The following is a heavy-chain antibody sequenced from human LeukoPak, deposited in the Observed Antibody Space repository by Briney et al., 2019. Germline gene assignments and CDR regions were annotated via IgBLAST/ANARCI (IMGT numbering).Heavy chain of an antibody. CDR2: IIPILGIA. CDR3: ARGYYDTPTDY. CDR1: GVTFSSYA. Sequence: SVKVSCEASGVTFSSYAISWVRQAPGQGLEWMGRIIPILGIANYAQKFQGRVTITADKSTSTAYMELRSLTSEDTAVSYCARGYYDTPTDYWGQGTLVTVSS. D-gene: IGHD3-22*01. J-gene: IGHJ4*02. V-gene: IGHV1-69*04.